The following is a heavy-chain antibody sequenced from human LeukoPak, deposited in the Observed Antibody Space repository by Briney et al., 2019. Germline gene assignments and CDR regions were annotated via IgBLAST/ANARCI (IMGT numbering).Heavy chain of an antibody. CDR1: GGSISSGDYY. D-gene: IGHD3-22*01. CDR3: ARPYYYDSRIDP. J-gene: IGHJ5*02. Sequence: SETLSLTCTVSGGSISSGDYYWSWIRQPPEKGLEWIAYMYYSGSTYYNPSLKSRVTMSADTSKNQLSLKLSSVTAADTAVHYCARPYYYDSRIDPWGQGILVTVSS. CDR2: MYYSGST. V-gene: IGHV4-30-4*01.